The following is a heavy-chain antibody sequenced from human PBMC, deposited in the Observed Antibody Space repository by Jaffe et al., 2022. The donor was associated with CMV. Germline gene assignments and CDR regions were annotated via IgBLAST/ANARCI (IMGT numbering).Heavy chain of an antibody. V-gene: IGHV3-48*02. J-gene: IGHJ4*02. D-gene: IGHD3-10*01. Sequence: EVQLVESGGGLAQPGGSLRLSCVASGLTFSTSTFMWVRQAPGKGLEWLSYISESGDNIHYADSVKGRFTISRDNVNNFLYLQMNSLRDEDTAVYYCVRDWESPCYGKCSWDYWGQGTQVTVSS. CDR3: VRDWESPCYGKCSWDY. CDR2: ISESGDNI. CDR1: GLTFSTST.